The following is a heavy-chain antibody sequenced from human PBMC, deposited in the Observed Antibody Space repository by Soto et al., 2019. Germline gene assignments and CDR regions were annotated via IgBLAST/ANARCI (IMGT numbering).Heavy chain of an antibody. Sequence: GGSLRLSCAASGFIVSTYGMSWLRQAPGKGLEWVSGVRGSGGTAYYAVSVKGRFSISRDNSKNTLYLQMNSLRAEDTAVYYCAKEEKQLGYYLDYWGQGTLVTVSS. CDR1: GFIVSTYG. CDR3: AKEEKQLGYYLDY. V-gene: IGHV3-23*01. CDR2: VRGSGGTA. D-gene: IGHD6-13*01. J-gene: IGHJ4*02.